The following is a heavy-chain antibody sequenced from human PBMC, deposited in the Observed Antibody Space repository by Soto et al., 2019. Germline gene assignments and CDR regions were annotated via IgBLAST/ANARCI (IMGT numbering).Heavy chain of an antibody. V-gene: IGHV1-18*01. D-gene: IGHD6-13*01. CDR3: ARENLNSKSWYVVDY. Sequence: QVQLVQSGAEVKKPGASVKVSCKASGYTFINNGISWVRQAPGQGLEWMGWISAYNGNTKYAQKVQDRVTMTRDTSPTTVYMELRSLRSDDTGVYYCARENLNSKSWYVVDYWGQGTLVTVSS. J-gene: IGHJ4*02. CDR2: ISAYNGNT. CDR1: GYTFINNG.